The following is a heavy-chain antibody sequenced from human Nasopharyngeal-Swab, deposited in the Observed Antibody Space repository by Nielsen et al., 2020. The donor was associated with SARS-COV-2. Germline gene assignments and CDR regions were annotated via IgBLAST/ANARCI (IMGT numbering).Heavy chain of an antibody. J-gene: IGHJ6*02. CDR3: ARGWDAYYYYDYGMDV. CDR2: ISAYNGNT. D-gene: IGHD1-26*01. V-gene: IGHV1-18*01. Sequence: ASVKVSCKASGYTFTSYGISWVRQAPGQGIEWMGWISAYNGNTNYAQKLQGRVTMTTEPSTSTAYMELRSLRSDDTAVYYCARGWDAYYYYDYGMDVWGQGTTVTVSS. CDR1: GYTFTSYG.